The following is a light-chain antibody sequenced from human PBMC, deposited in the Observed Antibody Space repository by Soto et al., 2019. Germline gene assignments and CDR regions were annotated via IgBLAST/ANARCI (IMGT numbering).Light chain of an antibody. Sequence: DIQMTQSPSTLSASVGDRVTITCRASQSISSWLAWYQQKPGKAPKLLIYAASSLQSGVPSRFSGSGSGTAFTLTISSLQPEDFSTYYCQQSYSTPLYTFGQGTKLEIK. CDR1: QSISSW. CDR3: QQSYSTPLYT. CDR2: AAS. V-gene: IGKV1-39*01. J-gene: IGKJ2*01.